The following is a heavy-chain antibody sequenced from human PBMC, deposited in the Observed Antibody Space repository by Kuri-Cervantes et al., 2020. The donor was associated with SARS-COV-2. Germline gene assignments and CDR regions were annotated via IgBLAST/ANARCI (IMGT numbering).Heavy chain of an antibody. V-gene: IGHV3-21*04. Sequence: GESLKISCAASGFTFSSYTMNWVRQAPGKGLEWVSSISSRSNYIYYADSVEGRFTISRDNAKNSLYLQMNSLRAEDTALYYCAKDDGRNYGSGSYSIFDYWGQGTLVTVSS. CDR3: AKDDGRNYGSGSYSIFDY. CDR1: GFTFSSYT. CDR2: ISSRSNYI. D-gene: IGHD3-10*01. J-gene: IGHJ4*02.